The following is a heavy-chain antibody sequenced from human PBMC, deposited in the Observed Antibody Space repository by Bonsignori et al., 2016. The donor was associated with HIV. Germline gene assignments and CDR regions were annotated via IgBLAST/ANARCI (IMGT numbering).Heavy chain of an antibody. CDR3: ARGRKLSGDPYFDY. CDR2: INRSGST. V-gene: IGHV4-34*01. D-gene: IGHD1-14*01. J-gene: IGHJ4*02. Sequence: WIRQPPGKGLEWIGEINRSGSTNYNPSLKSRVTISVDTSKNQFSLKLSSVTAADTAVYYCARGRKLSGDPYFDYWGQGTLVTVSS.